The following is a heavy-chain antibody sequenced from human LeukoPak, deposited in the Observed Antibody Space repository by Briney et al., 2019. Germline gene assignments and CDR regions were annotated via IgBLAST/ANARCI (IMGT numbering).Heavy chain of an antibody. CDR1: GFTVSRNY. V-gene: IGHV3-53*01. D-gene: IGHD3-22*01. CDR3: ARDLRVGYDSSGSSVYYYGMDV. Sequence: GGSLRLSCAVSGFTVSRNYMSWVRQAPGKGLEWVSVIYSGGSTYYADSVKGRFTISRDNSRDNSKNTLYLQMNSLRAEDTAVYYCARDLRVGYDSSGSSVYYYGMDVWGQGTTVTVSS. J-gene: IGHJ6*02. CDR2: IYSGGST.